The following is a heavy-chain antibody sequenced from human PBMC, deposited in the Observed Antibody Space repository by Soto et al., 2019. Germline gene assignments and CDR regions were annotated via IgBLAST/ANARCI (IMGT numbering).Heavy chain of an antibody. J-gene: IGHJ4*03. CDR2: LYSGGTT. D-gene: IGHD6-6*01. CDR1: GFTISTNY. Sequence: EVQLVESGGALVQPGESLRLSCAASGFTISTNYISWFRQSPGKGLEWVSALYSGGTTYYADSVKGRFTTSGDSSKNTVDLQMHTLTGEDTAGYYCARQQSTSSTYLNWGQWTLVTVAS. CDR3: ARQQSTSSTYLN. V-gene: IGHV3-66*04.